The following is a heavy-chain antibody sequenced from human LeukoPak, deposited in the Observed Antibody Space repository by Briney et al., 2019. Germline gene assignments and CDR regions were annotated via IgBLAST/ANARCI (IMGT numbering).Heavy chain of an antibody. CDR2: INPNSGGT. Sequence: ASVKVSFKASGYTFTGYYMHWVRQAPGQGLEWMGWINPNSGGTNYAQKFQGRVTITKDTSISTPYMELSRLRSDDTAVYYCARDLRFGSTVYNWFDPWGQGTLVTVSS. CDR1: GYTFTGYY. CDR3: ARDLRFGSTVYNWFDP. V-gene: IGHV1-2*02. D-gene: IGHD3-16*01. J-gene: IGHJ5*02.